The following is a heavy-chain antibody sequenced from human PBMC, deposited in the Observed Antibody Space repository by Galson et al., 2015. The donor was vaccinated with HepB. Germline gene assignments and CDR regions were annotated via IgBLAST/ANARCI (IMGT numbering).Heavy chain of an antibody. CDR3: ARAQWCMLGEPCYYYGMDV. J-gene: IGHJ6*02. D-gene: IGHD2-8*01. CDR2: IWYDGSNK. V-gene: IGHV3-33*01. CDR1: GFTFSSYG. Sequence: SLRLSCAASGFTFSSYGMHWVRQAPGKGLEWVAVIWYDGSNKYYADSVKGRSTISRDNSKNTLYLQMNSLRAEDTAVYYCARAQWCMLGEPCYYYGMDVWGQGTTVTVSS.